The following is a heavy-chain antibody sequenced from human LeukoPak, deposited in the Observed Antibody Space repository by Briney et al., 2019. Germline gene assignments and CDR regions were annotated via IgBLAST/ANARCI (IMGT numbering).Heavy chain of an antibody. CDR2: TSSSSSYI. CDR1: GFTFSSYN. V-gene: IGHV3-21*01. Sequence: GGSPRLSCAASGFTFSSYNMNWVRQAPGKGLEWVSSTSSSSSYIYYADSVKGRFTISRDNAKNSLYLQMNSLRAEDTAVYYCARGYITMVRGVIIGGFDYWGQGTLVTVSS. D-gene: IGHD3-10*01. J-gene: IGHJ4*02. CDR3: ARGYITMVRGVIIGGFDY.